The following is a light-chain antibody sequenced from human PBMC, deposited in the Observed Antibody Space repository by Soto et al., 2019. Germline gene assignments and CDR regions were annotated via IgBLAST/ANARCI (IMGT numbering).Light chain of an antibody. Sequence: EFVLTQSPGTLSLSPGERATLSCRASQSVPSSNLAWYQQKPDQAPGLLIYGASKRATGIPDRFSGSGSGTDFTLTISRLEPEDFEVYFCQHYGSSPGITFGEGTRLEIK. J-gene: IGKJ5*01. CDR2: GAS. CDR3: QHYGSSPGIT. CDR1: QSVPSSN. V-gene: IGKV3-20*01.